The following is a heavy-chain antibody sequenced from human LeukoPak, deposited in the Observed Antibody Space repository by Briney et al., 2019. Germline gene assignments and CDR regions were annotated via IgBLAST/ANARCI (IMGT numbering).Heavy chain of an antibody. CDR1: GGSSSSGDYW. Sequence: PSETLSLTCTVSGGSSSSGDYWSGWIRQPPGKGLEWIANINHRGGTHYNPPLKSRVTISVDTSKNQFSLNLRSVTAADTAVYYCARQIGRDLWSFDYWGQGTLVTVSP. V-gene: IGHV4-39*01. D-gene: IGHD2-21*01. J-gene: IGHJ4*02. CDR3: ARQIGRDLWSFDY. CDR2: INHRGGT.